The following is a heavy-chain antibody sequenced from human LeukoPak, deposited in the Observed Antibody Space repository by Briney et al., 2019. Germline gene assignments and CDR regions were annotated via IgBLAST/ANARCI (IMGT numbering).Heavy chain of an antibody. CDR3: ARDVPLGRYCTPTSCLGAFDI. CDR2: IKSKTDGGTT. V-gene: IGHV3-15*01. CDR1: GFTFSNAW. Sequence: GGSLRLSCAASGFTFSNAWMSWVRQAPGKGLEWVGRIKSKTDGGTTDYAAPVKGRFTISRDDSKNTLYLQMNSLRAEDTAVYYCARDVPLGRYCTPTSCLGAFDIWGQGTMVTVSS. J-gene: IGHJ3*02. D-gene: IGHD2-2*01.